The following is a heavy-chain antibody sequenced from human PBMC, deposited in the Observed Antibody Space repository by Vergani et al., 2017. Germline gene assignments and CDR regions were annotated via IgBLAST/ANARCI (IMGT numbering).Heavy chain of an antibody. V-gene: IGHV1-24*01. Sequence: QVQLVQSGAEVKKPGASVKVSCKVSGYTITELSMHWVRQAPGKGLEWMGGFDPEDGETIYAQKFQGRVTMTEDTSTDTAYMELSSLRSEDTAVYYCATGDHYYDSSGYLSSLDYWGQGTLVTVSS. J-gene: IGHJ4*02. D-gene: IGHD3-22*01. CDR3: ATGDHYYDSSGYLSSLDY. CDR1: GYTITELS. CDR2: FDPEDGET.